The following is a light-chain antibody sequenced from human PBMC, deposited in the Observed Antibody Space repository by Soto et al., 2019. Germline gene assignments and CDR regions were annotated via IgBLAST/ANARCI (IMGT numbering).Light chain of an antibody. Sequence: EIVLTQSPGTLSLSPGERATLSCRASQSVSSSYLAWYQQKPGQAPRLLIYGASSRATGIPDWFSGSGSGTDFTLTISRLEPEDFAVYYCQQYGSSPYTSGQGTKLE. CDR3: QQYGSSPYT. V-gene: IGKV3-20*01. J-gene: IGKJ2*01. CDR1: QSVSSSY. CDR2: GAS.